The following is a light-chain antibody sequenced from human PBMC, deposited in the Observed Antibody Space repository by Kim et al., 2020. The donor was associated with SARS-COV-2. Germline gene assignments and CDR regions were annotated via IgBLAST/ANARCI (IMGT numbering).Light chain of an antibody. CDR2: DVA. CDR1: SSDVGGQNY. Sequence: GQSINISCTGTSSDVGGQNYGSGYQQHPGKAPKLMICDVAKWPSGVSSRLSGSKSGNTASLTISGLQAEDEADYYCSSYTSNSTLVFGGGTKVTVL. V-gene: IGLV2-14*04. CDR3: SSYTSNSTLV. J-gene: IGLJ2*01.